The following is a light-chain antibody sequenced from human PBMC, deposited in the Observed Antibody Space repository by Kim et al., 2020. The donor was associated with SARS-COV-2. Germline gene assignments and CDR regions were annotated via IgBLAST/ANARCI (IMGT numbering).Light chain of an antibody. Sequence: DIQMTQSPSTLSASVGDRVTITCRASQSISSWLAWYQQKPGKAPKLLIYDASSLESGIPSRFSGSGSGTEFTLTISSLQPDDFATYYCLLGYTFGQGTSWRS. CDR2: DAS. CDR1: QSISSW. V-gene: IGKV1-5*01. CDR3: LLGYT. J-gene: IGKJ2*01.